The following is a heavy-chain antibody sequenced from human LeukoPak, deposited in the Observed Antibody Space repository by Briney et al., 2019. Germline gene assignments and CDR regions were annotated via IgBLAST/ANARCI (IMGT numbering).Heavy chain of an antibody. CDR1: GFTFSSYS. V-gene: IGHV3-21*01. D-gene: IGHD2-2*01. Sequence: PGGSLRLSCAASGFTFSSYSMNWVRQAPGKGLEWVSSISSSSSYIYYADSVKGRFTISRDNAKNSLYLQMNSLRAEDTAVYYCATRYCSIAACRASSYKSLDVWGKGTTVTVSS. CDR2: ISSSSSYI. CDR3: ATRYCSIAACRASSYKSLDV. J-gene: IGHJ6*04.